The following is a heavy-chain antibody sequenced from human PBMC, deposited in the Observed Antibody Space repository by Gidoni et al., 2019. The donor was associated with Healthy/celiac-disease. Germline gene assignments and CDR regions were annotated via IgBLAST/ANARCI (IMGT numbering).Heavy chain of an antibody. CDR3: AKTATFYLDITTPLYYFDY. D-gene: IGHD5-12*01. Sequence: FTISRDNSKNTLYLQMNSLRAEDTAVYYCAKTATFYLDITTPLYYFDYWGQGTLVTVSS. V-gene: IGHV3-23*01. J-gene: IGHJ4*02.